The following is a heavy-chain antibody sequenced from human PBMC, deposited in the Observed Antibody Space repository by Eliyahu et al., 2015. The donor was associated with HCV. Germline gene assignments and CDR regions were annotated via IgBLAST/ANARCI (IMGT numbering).Heavy chain of an antibody. CDR3: ARVMVQGLHGMEV. CDR1: GGSIGSGDYY. J-gene: IGHJ6*02. Sequence: QVQLQESGPGLVKPSQTLSLTCTVSGGSIGSGDYYWTWXRQPPGKGLEWLGYXYYSGGSDYNPSLQSRLTISLDTSQSQFSLKLRSVTAADTAVYYCARVMVQGLHGMEVWGQGTTVIVSS. V-gene: IGHV4-30-4*01. D-gene: IGHD3-10*01. CDR2: XYYSGGS.